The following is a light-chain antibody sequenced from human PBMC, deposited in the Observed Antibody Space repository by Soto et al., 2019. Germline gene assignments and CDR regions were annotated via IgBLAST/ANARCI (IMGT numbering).Light chain of an antibody. CDR2: GAS. Sequence: EVVMTQSPATLSVSPGERVTLSCRSSQSVADNLAWFQQKPGQGPRLLIYGASTRATGIPARFSGSGSETDFTLTVSSLRSEDSAVYYCQQYNYWPITFGQGTDWR. CDR1: QSVADN. CDR3: QQYNYWPIT. J-gene: IGKJ5*01. V-gene: IGKV3-15*01.